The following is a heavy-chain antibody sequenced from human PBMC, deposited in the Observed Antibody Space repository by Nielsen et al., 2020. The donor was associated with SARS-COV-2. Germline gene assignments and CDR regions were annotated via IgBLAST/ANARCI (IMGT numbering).Heavy chain of an antibody. V-gene: IGHV3-7*05. CDR3: AKDPYDSNYGAFDI. CDR1: RFSFSSYS. CDR2: IRHDGGDK. Sequence: GSLRLSCSASRFSFSSYSMTWLRQPPGEGLEWVSNIRHDGGDKEYVDSVKGRFTISRDNAKNSLYLQMDALRVEDTAVYYCAKDPYDSNYGAFDIWGQGTLVTVSS. D-gene: IGHD3-22*01. J-gene: IGHJ3*02.